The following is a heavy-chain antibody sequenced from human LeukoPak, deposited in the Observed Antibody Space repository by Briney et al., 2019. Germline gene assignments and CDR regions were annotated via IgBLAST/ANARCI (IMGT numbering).Heavy chain of an antibody. J-gene: IGHJ4*02. CDR2: ISAYNGNT. D-gene: IGHD3-10*01. CDR1: GYTFTSYG. Sequence: ASVKVSCKASGYTFTSYGISWVRQAPGQGLEWMGWISAYNGNTNYAQKLQGRVTMTTDTSTSTAYMELRSLRFDDTAVYYCARDREWFGELLDCDYWGQGTLVTVSS. V-gene: IGHV1-18*01. CDR3: ARDREWFGELLDCDY.